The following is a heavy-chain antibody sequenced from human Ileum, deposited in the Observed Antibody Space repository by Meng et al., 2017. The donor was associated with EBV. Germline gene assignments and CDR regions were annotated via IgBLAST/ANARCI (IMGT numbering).Heavy chain of an antibody. Sequence: VQSGAEVKTPGDSLKVSCQASGYPFSNYVISWLRQAPGQGLEWKGWISAYNGNTNNAQNLQGRVTMTTDTSTGTAYMEVRSLRSDDTAVYYCARAGNGGSYYFTYWGQGTLVTVSS. V-gene: IGHV1-18*01. J-gene: IGHJ4*02. CDR3: ARAGNGGSYYFTY. D-gene: IGHD1-26*01. CDR2: ISAYNGNT. CDR1: GYPFSNYV.